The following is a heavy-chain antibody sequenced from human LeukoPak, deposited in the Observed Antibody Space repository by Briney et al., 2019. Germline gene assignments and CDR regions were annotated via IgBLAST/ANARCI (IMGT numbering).Heavy chain of an antibody. CDR3: ARGGGYYFDF. J-gene: IGHJ4*02. CDR2: ISSSSSTI. Sequence: PGGSLRLSCAASGFSFSTYSMNWVRQAPGKGLEWVSYISSSSSTIYYADSVKGRFTISRDNAKNSLYLQMNSLRAEDTAVYYCARGGGYYFDFWGQGTLVTVSS. D-gene: IGHD3-16*01. V-gene: IGHV3-48*04. CDR1: GFSFSTYS.